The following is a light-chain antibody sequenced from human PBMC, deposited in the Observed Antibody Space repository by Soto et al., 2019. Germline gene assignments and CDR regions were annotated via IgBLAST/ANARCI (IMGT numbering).Light chain of an antibody. CDR1: QSVSSH. J-gene: IGKJ5*01. V-gene: IGKV3-15*01. CDR2: GAS. Sequence: IFMTHSPATLSVSXXXXXXXXXTTSQSVSSHVAWYQQKPGQAPRLLLYGASTRATGIPARFSGSGGGTDFTLTISSVQSEDFAVYYCQQYKNWPLFGQGTRLAI. CDR3: QQYKNWPL.